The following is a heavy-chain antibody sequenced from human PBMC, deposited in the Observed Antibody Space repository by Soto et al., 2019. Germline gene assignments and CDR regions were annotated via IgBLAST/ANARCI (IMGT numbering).Heavy chain of an antibody. V-gene: IGHV3-30*18. CDR3: AKEGGLSGSYYISSSYYFDY. J-gene: IGHJ4*02. Sequence: QVQLVESGGGVVQPGRSLRLSCVASGFTFSSYGMHWVRQAPGKGLEWVAIISYDGSNTYYADSVKGRFTISRDNSKNMLYLQMKSLRAEDTSVYYCAKEGGLSGSYYISSSYYFDYWGQGNLVTVSS. D-gene: IGHD1-26*01. CDR2: ISYDGSNT. CDR1: GFTFSSYG.